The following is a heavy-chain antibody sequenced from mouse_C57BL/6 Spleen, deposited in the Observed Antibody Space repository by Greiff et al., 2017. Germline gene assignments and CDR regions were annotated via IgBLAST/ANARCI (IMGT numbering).Heavy chain of an antibody. V-gene: IGHV1-22*01. Sequence: DVKLQESGPELVKPGASVKMSCKASGYTFTDYNMHWVKQSHGKSLEWIGYINPNNGGTSYNQKFKGKATLTVNKSSSTAYMELRSLTSEDSAVYYCASPYDGYYAAFAYWGQGTLVTVSA. D-gene: IGHD2-3*01. CDR3: ASPYDGYYAAFAY. J-gene: IGHJ3*01. CDR1: GYTFTDYN. CDR2: INPNNGGT.